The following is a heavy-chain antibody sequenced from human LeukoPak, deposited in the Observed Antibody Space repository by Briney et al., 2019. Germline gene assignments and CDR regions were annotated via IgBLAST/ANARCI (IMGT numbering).Heavy chain of an antibody. CDR3: ARTYGSGSYYH. J-gene: IGHJ5*02. V-gene: IGHV4-30-4*08. Sequence: PSQTLSLTCTVSGGSISSGDYYWSRIRQPPGKGLEWMGSIFYIASTCNTPPLKSPVTIPVDTSKNQFSLKLSSLTAADTAVYYCARTYGSGSYYHWGQGTLVTVSS. CDR1: GGSISSGDYY. CDR2: IFYIAST. D-gene: IGHD3-10*01.